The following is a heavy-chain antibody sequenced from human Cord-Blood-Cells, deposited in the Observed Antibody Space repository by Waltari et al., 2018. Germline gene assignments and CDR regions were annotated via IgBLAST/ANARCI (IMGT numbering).Heavy chain of an antibody. CDR1: GYTFTSYA. V-gene: IGHV1-3*04. CDR2: INTGKGNT. CDR3: ARDQYSSSWYQDYYYGMDV. D-gene: IGHD6-13*01. J-gene: IGHJ6*02. Sequence: QVQLVQSGAEVKKPGDSVKVSCKASGYTFTSYAMHWVRQAPGKRLEWMGWINTGKGNTKSSKKFQGRVTITRDTSASTAYMELSSLRSEDTAVYYCARDQYSSSWYQDYYYGMDVWGQGTTVTVSS.